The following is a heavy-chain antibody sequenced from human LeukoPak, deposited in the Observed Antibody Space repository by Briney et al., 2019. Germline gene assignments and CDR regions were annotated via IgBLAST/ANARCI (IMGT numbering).Heavy chain of an antibody. CDR3: ARGHITIFGVNGNTFDY. V-gene: IGHV1-2*02. Sequence: GASVKVSCKASGYTFTGYYMHWVRQAPGQGLEWMGWINPNSGGTNYAQKFQGRVTMTRDTSISTAYMELSRLRSDDTAVYYCARGHITIFGVNGNTFDYWGQGTLVTVSS. CDR2: INPNSGGT. CDR1: GYTFTGYY. D-gene: IGHD3-3*01. J-gene: IGHJ4*02.